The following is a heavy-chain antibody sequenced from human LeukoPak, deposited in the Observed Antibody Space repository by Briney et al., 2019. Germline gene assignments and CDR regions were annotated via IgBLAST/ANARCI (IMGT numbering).Heavy chain of an antibody. J-gene: IGHJ4*02. CDR1: XXXFTGYY. CDR3: ASAFGVVTLFDY. D-gene: IGHD3-3*01. V-gene: IGHV1-2*02. CDR2: INPNSGGT. Sequence: GASVKVSXKASXXXFTGYYMHWVRQAPGQGLEWMGWINPNSGGTNYAQKFQGRVTMTRDTSISTAYMELSRLRSDDTAVYYCASAFGVVTLFDYWGQGTLVTVSS.